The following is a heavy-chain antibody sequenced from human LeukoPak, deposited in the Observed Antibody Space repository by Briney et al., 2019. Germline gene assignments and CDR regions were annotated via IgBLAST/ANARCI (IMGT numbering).Heavy chain of an antibody. CDR2: INPNSGGT. V-gene: IGHV1-2*02. CDR1: GGTFSSYA. CDR3: ARESVVPFDY. D-gene: IGHD2-2*01. Sequence: GSSVKVSCKASGGTFSSYAISWVRQAPGQGLEWMGWINPNSGGTNYAQKFQGRVTMTRDTSISTAYMELSRLRSDDTAVYYCARESVVPFDYWGQGTLVTVSS. J-gene: IGHJ4*02.